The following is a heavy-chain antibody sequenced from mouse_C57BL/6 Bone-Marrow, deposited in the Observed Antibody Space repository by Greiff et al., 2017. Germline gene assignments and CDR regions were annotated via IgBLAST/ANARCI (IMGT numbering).Heavy chain of an antibody. V-gene: IGHV14-2*01. D-gene: IGHD2-13*01. Sequence: DVQLQESGAELVKPGASVKLSCTASGFNINDYYMHWVKQRTEQGLEWIGRIDPEDGETKYAPKFQGKATITADTSSTTAYLQLSSLTSEDTAVYYCARPLYGDYLYYFGYGGQGTTLTVSS. J-gene: IGHJ2*01. CDR1: GFNINDYY. CDR3: ARPLYGDYLYYFGY. CDR2: IDPEDGET.